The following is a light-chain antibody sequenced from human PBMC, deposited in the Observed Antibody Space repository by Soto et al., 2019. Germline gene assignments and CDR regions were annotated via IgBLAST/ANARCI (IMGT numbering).Light chain of an antibody. CDR2: KAY. CDR1: QSISSG. J-gene: IGKJ4*01. V-gene: IGKV1-5*03. CDR3: QQYNSYFLT. Sequence: DIQMTQSPSTLSASVGDRVTITCRASQSISSGLARYKHKPGKAHKLLIYKAYSLESGVQSRFSGSGSGTEFTLTISSLQPDDFATYYCQQYNSYFLTFGGGTKVDIK.